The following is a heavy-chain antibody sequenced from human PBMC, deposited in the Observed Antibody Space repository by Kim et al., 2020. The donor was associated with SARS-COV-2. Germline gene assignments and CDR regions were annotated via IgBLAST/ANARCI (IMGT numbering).Heavy chain of an antibody. CDR3: ARESSSSWHRYYGMDV. V-gene: IGHV1-46*01. Sequence: KFQGRVTMTRDTSTSTVYMELSSLGSEDTAVYYCARESSSSWHRYYGMDVWGQGTTVTVSS. J-gene: IGHJ6*02. D-gene: IGHD6-13*01.